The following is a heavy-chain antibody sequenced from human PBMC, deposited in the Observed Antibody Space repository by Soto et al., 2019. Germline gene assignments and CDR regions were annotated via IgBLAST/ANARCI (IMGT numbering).Heavy chain of an antibody. CDR2: IYYSGST. D-gene: IGHD6-13*01. CDR1: GGSVSSGSYY. J-gene: IGHJ5*02. CDR3: ARDGDDSSSWYRDWNGWFDP. V-gene: IGHV4-61*01. Sequence: SETLSLTCTVSGGSVSSGSYYWSWIRQPPGKGLEWIGYIYYSGSTNYNPSLKSQVTISVDTSKNQFSLKLSSVTAADTAVYYCARDGDDSSSWYRDWNGWFDPWGQGTLVTVSS.